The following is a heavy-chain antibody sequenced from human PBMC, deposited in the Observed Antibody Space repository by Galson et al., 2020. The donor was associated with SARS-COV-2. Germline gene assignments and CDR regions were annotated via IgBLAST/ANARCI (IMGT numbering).Heavy chain of an antibody. CDR3: VCYGAPGY. Sequence: GESLKISCTASGFAFRNYWMSWVRQAPGKGLEWVANIKPDGSATYHVDSVKGRFSISRDNVGNSLYLQMNSLRAGDTATYYCVCYGAPGYWGQGTLVTVSS. D-gene: IGHD2-15*01. J-gene: IGHJ1*01. CDR1: GFAFRNYW. CDR2: IKPDGSAT. V-gene: IGHV3-7*03.